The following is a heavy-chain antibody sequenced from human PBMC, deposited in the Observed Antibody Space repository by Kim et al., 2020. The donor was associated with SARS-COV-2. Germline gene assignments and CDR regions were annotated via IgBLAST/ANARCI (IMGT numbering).Heavy chain of an antibody. Sequence: SETLSLTCTVSGGSISSSSYYWGWIRQPPGKGLEWIGSIYYSGSTYYNPSLKSRVTISVDTSKNQFSLKLSSVTAADTAVYYCARVQSMVRGVIILSWFDPWGQGTLVTVSS. J-gene: IGHJ5*02. D-gene: IGHD3-10*01. V-gene: IGHV4-39*01. CDR3: ARVQSMVRGVIILSWFDP. CDR2: IYYSGST. CDR1: GGSISSSSYY.